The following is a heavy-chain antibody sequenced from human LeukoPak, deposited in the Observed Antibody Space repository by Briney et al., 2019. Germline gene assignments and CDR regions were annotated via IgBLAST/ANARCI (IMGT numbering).Heavy chain of an antibody. J-gene: IGHJ3*02. CDR3: ARRGAAAGLNDAFDI. V-gene: IGHV1-18*01. CDR2: ISAYNGNT. Sequence: ASVKVSCKASGYTFTSYGISWVRQAPGQGLEWMGWISAYNGNTNYAQKLQGRVTMTTDTSTSTAYMELRSLRSDDTAVYYCARRGAAAGLNDAFDIWGQGTMVTVSS. CDR1: GYTFTSYG. D-gene: IGHD6-13*01.